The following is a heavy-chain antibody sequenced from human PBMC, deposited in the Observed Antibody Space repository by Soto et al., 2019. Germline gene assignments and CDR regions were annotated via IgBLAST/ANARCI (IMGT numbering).Heavy chain of an antibody. V-gene: IGHV3-23*01. Sequence: PRGSLRFSCASWVFTFSICAMSWVGQEPGKGLEWVSAISGGGVSTYYADSVKGRVTISRDNSKNTLYLQMNSLRAEDTPVYYCAKDHEYSSNWYPDSWGQGTMVTVSS. J-gene: IGHJ5*01. CDR3: AKDHEYSSNWYPDS. CDR1: VFTFSICA. D-gene: IGHD6-13*01. CDR2: ISGGGVST.